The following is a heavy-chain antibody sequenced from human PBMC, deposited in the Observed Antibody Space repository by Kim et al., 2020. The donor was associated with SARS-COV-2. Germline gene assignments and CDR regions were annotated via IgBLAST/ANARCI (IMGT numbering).Heavy chain of an antibody. CDR3: ARRGRWEDFDY. CDR2: SSYSGNT. D-gene: IGHD1-26*01. Sequence: SETLSLTCSVSGGSVSSGSYYWSWIRQPPGKGLEWIGYSSYSGNTYYNPSLKSRLTISVDTSKNQLSLKLSSVTAADTAVYYCARRGRWEDFDYWGQGTLVSVSS. V-gene: IGHV4-61*01. J-gene: IGHJ4*02. CDR1: GGSVSSGSYY.